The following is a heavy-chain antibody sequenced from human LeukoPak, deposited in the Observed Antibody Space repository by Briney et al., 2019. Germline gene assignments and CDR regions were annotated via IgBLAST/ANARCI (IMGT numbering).Heavy chain of an antibody. CDR1: GFSLSDHY. CDR2: SSKSGSTV. CDR3: AGDEGSGSPLDY. V-gene: IGHV3-11*01. J-gene: IGHJ4*02. D-gene: IGHD6-19*01. Sequence: KPGGSLRLSCAGSGFSLSDHYMSWIRQAPGRGLEWVSYSSKSGSTVYQADSAKGRFTISRDNAKNSLYLQMNSLRAEDTAVYYCAGDEGSGSPLDYWGQGTPVTVSS.